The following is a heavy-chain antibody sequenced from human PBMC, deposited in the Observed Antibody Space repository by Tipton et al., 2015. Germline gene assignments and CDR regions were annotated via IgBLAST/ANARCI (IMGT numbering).Heavy chain of an antibody. V-gene: IGHV4-39*01. J-gene: IGHJ5*01. Sequence: TLSLTCTVSGGSISSSSYHWSWIRQPPGKGLELVGSIYYSGNTYYNPSLKSRATTSVDTSNNQFSLRLSSVTAADTAVYYCARGTGGSYRAKWFDSWGQGTLVTVSS. CDR2: IYYSGNT. D-gene: IGHD1-26*01. CDR3: ARGTGGSYRAKWFDS. CDR1: GGSISSSSYH.